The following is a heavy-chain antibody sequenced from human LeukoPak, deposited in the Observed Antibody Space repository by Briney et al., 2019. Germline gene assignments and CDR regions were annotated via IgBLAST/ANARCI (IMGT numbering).Heavy chain of an antibody. D-gene: IGHD3-3*01. CDR1: GGTFSTYT. V-gene: IGHV1-69*02. Sequence: VASVKVSCKASGGTFSTYTISGVRQAAGQEREGMGRIIPILGIANYAQKLQGRVTFTAYKSTRTAYMELRSLRSEDTAVYYCARGGYDFWSGIQPFDYWGQGTLVTVSS. J-gene: IGHJ4*02. CDR3: ARGGYDFWSGIQPFDY. CDR2: IIPILGIA.